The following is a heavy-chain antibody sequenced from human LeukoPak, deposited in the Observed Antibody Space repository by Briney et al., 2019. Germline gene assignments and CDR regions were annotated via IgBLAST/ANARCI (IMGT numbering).Heavy chain of an antibody. V-gene: IGHV3-30-3*01. CDR1: GFTFRNYA. D-gene: IGHD2-2*01. Sequence: AGGPLRLSCAASGFTFRNYALHWVRQAPGKGLEWVAFISFDGTKKYYADSLKGRFTISRDNSKNTLSLQMNSLRVEDTAVYYCASLATIIIVPTATPHDYFDPWGQGTVVTVSS. CDR2: ISFDGTKK. CDR3: ASLATIIIVPTATPHDYFDP. J-gene: IGHJ5*02.